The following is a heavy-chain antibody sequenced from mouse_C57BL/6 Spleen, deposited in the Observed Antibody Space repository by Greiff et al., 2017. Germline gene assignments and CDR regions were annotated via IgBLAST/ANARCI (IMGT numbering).Heavy chain of an antibody. CDR1: EYEFPSHD. J-gene: IGHJ4*01. CDR3: ASANGNYDYAMDD. V-gene: IGHV5-2*01. CDR2: INSDGGST. Sequence: EVQLVESGGGLVQPGESLKLSCESNEYEFPSHDMSWVRKTPEKRLELVAAINSDGGSTYYPDTMESRFIISTDNTKTTLYLQMSSLRSEDTALYYCASANGNYDYAMDDWGQGTSVTVSS. D-gene: IGHD2-1*01.